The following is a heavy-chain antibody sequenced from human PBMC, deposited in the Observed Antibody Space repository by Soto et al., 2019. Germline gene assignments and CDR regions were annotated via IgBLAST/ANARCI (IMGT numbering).Heavy chain of an antibody. Sequence: ASVKVSCKASGYTFTSYGISWVRQAPGQGLEGMGWISAYNGNTNYAQKLQGRVTMTTDKSTSTAYMELRSLRSDDTAVYYCARDLSIAAAGTILLDYWGQGTLVTVSS. CDR3: ARDLSIAAAGTILLDY. D-gene: IGHD6-13*01. CDR1: GYTFTSYG. CDR2: ISAYNGNT. V-gene: IGHV1-18*01. J-gene: IGHJ4*02.